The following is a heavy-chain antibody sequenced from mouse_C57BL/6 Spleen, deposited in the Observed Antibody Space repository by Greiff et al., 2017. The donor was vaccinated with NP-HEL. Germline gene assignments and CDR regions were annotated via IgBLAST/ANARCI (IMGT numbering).Heavy chain of an antibody. CDR2: IDPSDSYT. J-gene: IGHJ1*03. D-gene: IGHD1-1*01. V-gene: IGHV1-50*01. Sequence: QVQLQQPGAELVKPGASVKLSCKASGYTFTSYWMQWVKQRPGQGLEWIGEIDPSDSYTNYNQKFKGKATLTVDTSSSTAYMQLSSLTSEDSAVDYCARWHYGSSYWYFDVWGTGTTVTVSS. CDR3: ARWHYGSSYWYFDV. CDR1: GYTFTSYW.